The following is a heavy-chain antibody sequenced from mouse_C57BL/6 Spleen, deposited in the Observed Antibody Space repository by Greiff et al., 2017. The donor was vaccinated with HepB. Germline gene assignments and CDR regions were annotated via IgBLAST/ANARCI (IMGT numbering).Heavy chain of an antibody. Sequence: LVESGAELVRPGTSVKMSCKASGYTFTNYWIGWAKQRPGHGLEWIGDIYPGGGYTNYNEKFKGKATLTADKSSSTAYMQFSSLTSEDSAIYYCARSGDMDYWGQGTSVTVSS. CDR3: ARSGDMDY. V-gene: IGHV1-63*01. J-gene: IGHJ4*01. CDR2: IYPGGGYT. CDR1: GYTFTNYW. D-gene: IGHD3-1*01.